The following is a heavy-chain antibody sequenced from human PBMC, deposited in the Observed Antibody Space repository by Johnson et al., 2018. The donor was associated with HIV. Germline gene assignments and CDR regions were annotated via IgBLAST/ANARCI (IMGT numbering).Heavy chain of an antibody. CDR1: GFTFRNYA. CDR3: AKDRAGSWYGADAFDI. Sequence: QVQLVESGGGVVQPGRSLRLSCAASGFTFRNYAMHWVRQAPGKGLEWVAVISYDGSNKYYADSVKGRFTISRENSKNTLYLQMNSLRAEDTAVYYCAKDRAGSWYGADAFDIWGQGTMVTVSS. D-gene: IGHD6-13*01. CDR2: ISYDGSNK. J-gene: IGHJ3*02. V-gene: IGHV3-30*04.